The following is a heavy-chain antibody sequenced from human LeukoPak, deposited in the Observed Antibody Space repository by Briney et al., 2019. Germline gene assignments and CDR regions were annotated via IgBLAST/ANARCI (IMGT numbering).Heavy chain of an antibody. V-gene: IGHV1-46*01. D-gene: IGHD3-3*02. Sequence: APVKASCKASGYTFTSYYMHWVRQAPGQGLEWMGIINPSGGSTSYAQKFQGRVTMTRDTSTSTVYIELSSLRSEDTAVYYCARSVAFFDPWGQGTLVTVSS. CDR1: GYTFTSYY. J-gene: IGHJ5*02. CDR2: INPSGGST. CDR3: ARSVAFFDP.